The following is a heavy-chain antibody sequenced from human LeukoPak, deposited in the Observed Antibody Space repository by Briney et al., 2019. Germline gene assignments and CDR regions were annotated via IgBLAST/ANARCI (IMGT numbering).Heavy chain of an antibody. CDR2: IHLSTGHP. D-gene: IGHD3-16*02. CDR1: GYSFTNYA. J-gene: IGHJ4*02. Sequence: GSSEKVSRKASGYSFTNYAMNWVRLAPGPGLELMGRIHLSTGHPSYAQGFSGRFVFSLDTSVTTTYLQISDLKADDTAVYFCARALDSLGGLSLPDYWGQGTLVTVSS. V-gene: IGHV7-4-1*02. CDR3: ARALDSLGGLSLPDY.